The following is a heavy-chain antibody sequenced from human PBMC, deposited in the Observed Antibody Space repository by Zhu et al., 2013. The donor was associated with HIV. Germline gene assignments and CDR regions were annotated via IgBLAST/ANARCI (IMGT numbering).Heavy chain of an antibody. D-gene: IGHD4-17*01. CDR2: ISWNSGSI. V-gene: IGHV3-9*01. Sequence: EVQLVESGGGLVQPGRSLRLSCAASGFAFDDYAMHWVRQAPGKGLEWVSGISWNSGSIGYADSVKGRFTISRDNAKNSLYLQMNSLRAEDTALYYCAKVDDYGDYGLSYWGQGTLVTVSS. CDR1: GFAFDDYA. J-gene: IGHJ4*02. CDR3: AKVDDYGDYGLSY.